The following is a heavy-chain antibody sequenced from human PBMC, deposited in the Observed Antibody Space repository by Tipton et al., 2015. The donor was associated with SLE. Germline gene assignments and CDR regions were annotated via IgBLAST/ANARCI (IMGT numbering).Heavy chain of an antibody. J-gene: IGHJ5*02. CDR1: GGSISSYY. CDR3: AREGDYAANWFDP. Sequence: TLSLTCTVSGGSISSYYWSWIRQPPGKGLEWIGYIYYSGSTNYNPSLKSRVTISVDTSKNQFSLKLSSVTAADTAVYYCAREGDYAANWFDPWGQGTLVTVSS. CDR2: IYYSGST. D-gene: IGHD4-17*01. V-gene: IGHV4-59*01.